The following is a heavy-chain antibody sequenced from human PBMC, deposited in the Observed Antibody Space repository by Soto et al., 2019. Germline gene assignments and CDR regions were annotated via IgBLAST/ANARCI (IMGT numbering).Heavy chain of an antibody. Sequence: SETLSLTCAVSGGSFTSNNWWTWVRQPPGQGLEWIGEIYRTGSTNYNPSLKSRVTISLDKSENQFSLKVTSLTAADTAVYYCASRDPGTSVDYWGQGTLVTASS. CDR3: ASRDPGTSVDY. J-gene: IGHJ4*02. D-gene: IGHD1-7*01. CDR2: IYRTGST. V-gene: IGHV4-4*02. CDR1: GGSFTSNNW.